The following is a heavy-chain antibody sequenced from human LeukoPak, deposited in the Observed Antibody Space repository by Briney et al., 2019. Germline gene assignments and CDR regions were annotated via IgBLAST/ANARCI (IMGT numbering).Heavy chain of an antibody. CDR2: INPNSGGT. V-gene: IGHV1-2*02. CDR3: ARRGQHSSSWYGPSYYGMDV. CDR1: GYTFTGYY. J-gene: IGHJ6*02. Sequence: ASVKVSCKASGYTFTGYYMHWVRQAPGQGLEWMGWINPNSGGTNYAQKFQGRVTMTRDTSISTAYMELSRLRSDDTAVYYCARRGQHSSSWYGPSYYGMDVWGQGTTVTVS. D-gene: IGHD6-13*01.